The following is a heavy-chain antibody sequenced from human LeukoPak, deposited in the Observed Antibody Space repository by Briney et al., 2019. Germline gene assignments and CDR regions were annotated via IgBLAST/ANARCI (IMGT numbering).Heavy chain of an antibody. Sequence: PGGSLGLSCAVSGFTFSVYWMHWVRQAPGKGLAWVSVIRSDGSITTYADSLKGRFTISRDTAKNTLYLKMNSMRAEDMYVYYCARDGRSGNFDKWGQGTLVSVSS. V-gene: IGHV3-74*01. D-gene: IGHD1-26*01. J-gene: IGHJ4*02. CDR3: ARDGRSGNFDK. CDR2: IRSDGSIT. CDR1: GFTFSVYW.